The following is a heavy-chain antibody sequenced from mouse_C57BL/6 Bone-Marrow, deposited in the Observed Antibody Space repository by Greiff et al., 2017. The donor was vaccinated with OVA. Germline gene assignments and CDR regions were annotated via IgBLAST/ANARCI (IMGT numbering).Heavy chain of an antibody. Sequence: EVNVVESGGGLVQPGGSLKLSCAASGFTFSDYYMYWVRQTPEKRLEWVAYISNGGGSTYYPDTVKGRFTISRDNAKNTLYLQMSRLKSEDTAMYYCARHGEYYGSSFWFAYWGQGTLVTVSA. J-gene: IGHJ3*01. V-gene: IGHV5-12*01. D-gene: IGHD1-1*01. CDR1: GFTFSDYY. CDR2: ISNGGGST. CDR3: ARHGEYYGSSFWFAY.